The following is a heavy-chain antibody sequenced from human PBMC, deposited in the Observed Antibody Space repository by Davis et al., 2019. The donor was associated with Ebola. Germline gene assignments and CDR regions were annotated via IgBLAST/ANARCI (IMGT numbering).Heavy chain of an antibody. CDR2: IKQDGSEK. CDR1: GFTSTTYW. J-gene: IGHJ6*02. D-gene: IGHD1-14*01. CDR3: ARGGETVTGTASHGMDV. V-gene: IGHV3-7*03. Sequence: AGSLRLSCAASGFTSTTYWMSWVRQAPGKGLEWVANIKQDGSEKYYVDSVKGRFTISRDNSKNTLYLQMDSLTAEDTAVYYCARGGETVTGTASHGMDVWGQGTTVTVSS.